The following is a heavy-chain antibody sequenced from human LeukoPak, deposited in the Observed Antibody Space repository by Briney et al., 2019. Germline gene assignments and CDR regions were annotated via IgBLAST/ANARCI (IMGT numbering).Heavy chain of an antibody. Sequence: SETLSLTCAVSGGSISSSNWWTWVRQPPGKGLEWIGNIRHSGSTNYNPSLKSRVNMSVDKSKNQFSLKLSSVTAADTAVYYCVRKDDTTKYYFDYWGQGTLVTVSS. CDR1: GGSISSSNW. D-gene: IGHD1-26*01. CDR2: IRHSGST. V-gene: IGHV4-4*02. J-gene: IGHJ4*02. CDR3: VRKDDTTKYYFDY.